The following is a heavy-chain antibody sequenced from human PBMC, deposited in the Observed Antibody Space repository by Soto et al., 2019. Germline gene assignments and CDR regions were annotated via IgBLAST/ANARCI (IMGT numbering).Heavy chain of an antibody. V-gene: IGHV1-2*04. J-gene: IGHJ6*02. D-gene: IGHD6-13*01. CDR3: ARDIAAAAARGMDV. CDR2: INPNSGGT. Sequence: QVQLVQSGAEVKKPGASVKVSCKASGYTFTGYYMHWVRQAPGQGLEWMGWINPNSGGTNYAQKCQCWGTEPRDESFSTAYMELGRLRPDDTPVYYCARDIAAAAARGMDVWGQGTTVTVSS. CDR1: GYTFTGYY.